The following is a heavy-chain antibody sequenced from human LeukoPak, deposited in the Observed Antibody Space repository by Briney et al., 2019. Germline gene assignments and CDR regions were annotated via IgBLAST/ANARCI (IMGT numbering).Heavy chain of an antibody. CDR1: GGSFSGYY. Sequence: SETLSLTCAVYGGSFSGYYWSWIRQPPGKGLEWIEEINHSGSTNYNPSLKSRVTISVDTSKNQFSLKLSSVTAADTAVYYCARTDSSGWSIYFDYWGQGTLVTVSS. CDR2: INHSGST. V-gene: IGHV4-34*01. CDR3: ARTDSSGWSIYFDY. J-gene: IGHJ4*02. D-gene: IGHD6-19*01.